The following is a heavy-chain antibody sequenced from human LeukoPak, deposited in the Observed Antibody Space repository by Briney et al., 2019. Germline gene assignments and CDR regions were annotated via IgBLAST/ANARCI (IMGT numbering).Heavy chain of an antibody. CDR1: GFTVSSNC. J-gene: IGHJ4*02. Sequence: PGGSLRLSCAASGFTVSSNCMSWVRQAPGKGLEWVSVIYSGGSTYYADSVKGRFTISRDNSKNTLYLQMNSLRAEDAAVYYCARGYYDSSGYLAGFDYWGQGTLVTVSS. D-gene: IGHD3-22*01. CDR3: ARGYYDSSGYLAGFDY. CDR2: IYSGGST. V-gene: IGHV3-53*01.